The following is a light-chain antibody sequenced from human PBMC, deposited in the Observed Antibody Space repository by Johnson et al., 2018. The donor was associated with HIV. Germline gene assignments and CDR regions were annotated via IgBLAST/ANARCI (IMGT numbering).Light chain of an antibody. CDR3: GTWDRSLTAHYV. J-gene: IGLJ1*01. CDR1: SSNIGNNY. CDR2: ENN. V-gene: IGLV1-51*02. Sequence: QSMLTQPPSVSAAPGREVTISCSGSSSNIGNNYVSWYQQLPGTAPKLLIYENNKRPSGIPYRFSGSKSGTSATLAITGLQTGGEADYYGGTWDRSLTAHYVFGGGTTVTVL.